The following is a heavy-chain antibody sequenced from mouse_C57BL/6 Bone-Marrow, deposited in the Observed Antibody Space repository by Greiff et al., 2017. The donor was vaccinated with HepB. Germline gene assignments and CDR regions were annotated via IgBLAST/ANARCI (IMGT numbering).Heavy chain of an antibody. D-gene: IGHD1-2*01. V-gene: IGHV2-4*01. CDR2: IWSGGST. CDR1: GFSLTSYG. J-gene: IGHJ1*03. Sequence: VQLKESGPGLVQPSQSLSITCTVSGFSLTSYGVHWVRQPPGKGLEWLGVIWSGGSTDYNAAFISRLSISKDNSKSQVFFKMNSLQADDTAIYYCAQSLLRYRYFDVWGTGTTVTVSS. CDR3: AQSLLRYRYFDV.